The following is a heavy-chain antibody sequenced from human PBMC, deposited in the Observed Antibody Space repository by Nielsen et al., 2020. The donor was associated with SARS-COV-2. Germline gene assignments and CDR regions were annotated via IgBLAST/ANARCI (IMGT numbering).Heavy chain of an antibody. CDR1: GYSFTSYW. V-gene: IGHV5-10-1*01. CDR3: GLIFSWWHCSSTSCPHEIVDY. D-gene: IGHD2-2*01. J-gene: IGHJ4*02. Sequence: GESLKISCKGSGYSFTSYWISWVRQMPGKGLEWMGRIDPSDSYTNYSPSFQGHVTISADKSISTAYLQWSSLKASDTAMYYCGLIFSWWHCSSTSCPHEIVDYWGQGTLVTVSS. CDR2: IDPSDSYT.